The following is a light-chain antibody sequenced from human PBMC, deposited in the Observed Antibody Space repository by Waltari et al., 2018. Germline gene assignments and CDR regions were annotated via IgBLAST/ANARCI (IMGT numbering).Light chain of an antibody. Sequence: QSALTQPASVSGSPGQSITIPCTGTTSDVGGYNYVSCYQQHPAKAPKAMLYDVINRPSGVSNRFSGSKSGNTASLTISGLQAEDEADYYCSSYTSISTLVFGTGTKVTVL. CDR2: DVI. J-gene: IGLJ1*01. CDR3: SSYTSISTLV. CDR1: TSDVGGYNY. V-gene: IGLV2-14*03.